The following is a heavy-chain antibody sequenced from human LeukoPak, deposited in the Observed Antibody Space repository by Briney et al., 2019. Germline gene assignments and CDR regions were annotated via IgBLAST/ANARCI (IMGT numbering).Heavy chain of an antibody. V-gene: IGHV3-21*01. CDR2: ISSSSSYI. CDR3: ARKTDDCSSTSCPLDY. D-gene: IGHD2-2*01. J-gene: IGHJ4*02. Sequence: GGSLRLSCAASGVTFSSYSMNWVRQAPGKGLEWVSSISSSSSYIYYADSVKGRFTISRDNAKNSLYLQMNSLRAEDTAVYYCARKTDDCSSTSCPLDYWGQGTLVTVSS. CDR1: GVTFSSYS.